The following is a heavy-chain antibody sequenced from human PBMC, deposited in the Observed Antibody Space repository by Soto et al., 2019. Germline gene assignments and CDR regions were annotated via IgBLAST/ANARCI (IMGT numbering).Heavy chain of an antibody. V-gene: IGHV3-48*03. D-gene: IGHD2-8*02. CDR2: ISSSGSTI. J-gene: IGHJ3*02. CDR1: GFTFSSYE. CDR3: ARESTFRGTSAGGAFDI. Sequence: EVQLVESGGGLVQPGGSLRLSCAASGFTFSSYEMNWVRQAPGKGLEWVSYISSSGSTIYYADSVKGRFTISRDNAKNSLYLQMNSLRAEDTAVYYCARESTFRGTSAGGAFDIWGQGTMVTVSS.